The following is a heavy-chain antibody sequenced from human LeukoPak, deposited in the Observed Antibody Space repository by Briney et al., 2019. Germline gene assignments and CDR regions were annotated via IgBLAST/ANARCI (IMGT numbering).Heavy chain of an antibody. CDR3: ARHQAIDVTFDY. V-gene: IGHV4-4*07. D-gene: IGHD4-11*01. J-gene: IGHJ4*02. Sequence: SETLSLTCTVSGDSISSYYWTWIRQPAGKGLEWIGRIHSSGITNYSPSLRSRVTISADTSRNQFSLKLSSVTAADTAVYYCARHQAIDVTFDYWGQGTLVTVSS. CDR2: IHSSGIT. CDR1: GDSISSYY.